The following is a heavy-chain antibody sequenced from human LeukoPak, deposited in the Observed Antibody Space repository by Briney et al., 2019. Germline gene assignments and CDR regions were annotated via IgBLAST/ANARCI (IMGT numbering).Heavy chain of an antibody. Sequence: QTGGSLRLSCAASGFIFSTYAVNWVRQAPGKGLEWVSTISGSGDSTYYADSVMGRFTISRDNSKDTLYLQMSSVRVDDTAVYYCARDRGRYYDSRGFYWGYYFDSWGQGILVTVST. CDR1: GFIFSTYA. CDR3: ARDRGRYYDSRGFYWGYYFDS. V-gene: IGHV3-23*01. CDR2: ISGSGDST. D-gene: IGHD3-22*01. J-gene: IGHJ4*02.